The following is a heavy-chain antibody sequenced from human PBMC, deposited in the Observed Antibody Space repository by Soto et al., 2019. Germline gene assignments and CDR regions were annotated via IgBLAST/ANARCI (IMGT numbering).Heavy chain of an antibody. CDR3: SKTFGSSVHPRLYDTFDV. D-gene: IGHD2-2*01. J-gene: IGHJ3*01. Sequence: SETLSLTCTVSGGSIHNYYCTLIRQPPEKGLEWIGYVSCSGRTNYNPSIKSRVNMFVDKSKNQLSLNLTSVTAADTPVYYCSKTFGSSVHPRLYDTFDVWGQGTMVPASS. V-gene: IGHV4-59*13. CDR2: VSCSGRT. CDR1: GGSIHNYY.